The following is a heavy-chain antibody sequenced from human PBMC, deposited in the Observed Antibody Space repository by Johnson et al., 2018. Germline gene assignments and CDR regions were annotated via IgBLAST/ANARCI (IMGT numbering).Heavy chain of an antibody. V-gene: IGHV4-39*07. CDR2: IYYSGST. CDR3: AGERGWNDDAFDS. J-gene: IGHJ3*02. Sequence: QVQLQESGPGLVKPSETLSLTCTVSGGSISSSSYYWGWIRQPPGKGLEWIGSIYYSGSTYYNPSLKSRVTISVDTSKNQFSLKLSSVTAADTAVYYCAGERGWNDDAFDSWGQGTMVTVSS. D-gene: IGHD1-1*01. CDR1: GGSISSSSYY.